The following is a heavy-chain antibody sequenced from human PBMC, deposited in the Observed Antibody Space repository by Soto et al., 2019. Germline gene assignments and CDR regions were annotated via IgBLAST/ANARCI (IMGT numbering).Heavy chain of an antibody. Sequence: ASVKVSCKASGYTFTGYYMHWVRQAPGQGLELMGWINPNSGGTNYAKKFQGRVTMTRDTSISTAYMELSRLRSDDTAVYYCASRCSSTSCYKVLDYYYGMDVWGQGTTVTVSS. CDR2: INPNSGGT. V-gene: IGHV1-2*02. CDR3: ASRCSSTSCYKVLDYYYGMDV. CDR1: GYTFTGYY. J-gene: IGHJ6*02. D-gene: IGHD2-2*02.